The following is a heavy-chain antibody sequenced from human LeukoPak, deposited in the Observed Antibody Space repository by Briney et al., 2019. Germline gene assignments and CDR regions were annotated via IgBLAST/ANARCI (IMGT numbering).Heavy chain of an antibody. D-gene: IGHD3-3*01. CDR3: AGIPVFGVVLHQEPV. J-gene: IGHJ6*04. CDR2: FIPILGTA. V-gene: IGHV1-69*10. Sequence: SVKVSCKASGGTFSDYALNWVRQAPGQGLEWMGVFIPILGTANSTQKFQDRVTITADISTNTVYMELSSLRSEDTAVYFCAGIPVFGVVLHQEPVWGKGTAVTVSS. CDR1: GGTFSDYA.